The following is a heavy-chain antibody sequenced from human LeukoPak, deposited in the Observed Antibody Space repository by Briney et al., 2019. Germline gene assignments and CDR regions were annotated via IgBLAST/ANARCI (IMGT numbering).Heavy chain of an antibody. Sequence: ASVKVSCKASGGTFSSYAISWVRQAPGQGLEWMGGIIPIFGTANYAQKFQGRVTMTEDTSTDTAYMELSSLRSEDTAVYYCATGVPTYYDFWSGYFTFGYWGQGTLVTVSS. CDR2: IIPIFGTA. J-gene: IGHJ4*02. V-gene: IGHV1-69*06. CDR3: ATGVPTYYDFWSGYFTFGY. CDR1: GGTFSSYA. D-gene: IGHD3-3*01.